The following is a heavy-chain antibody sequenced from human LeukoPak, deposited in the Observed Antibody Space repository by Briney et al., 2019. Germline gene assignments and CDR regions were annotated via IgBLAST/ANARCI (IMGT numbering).Heavy chain of an antibody. D-gene: IGHD6-13*01. V-gene: IGHV4-39*01. CDR3: ARQQQLDAFDI. CDR2: IYYSGST. J-gene: IGHJ3*02. CDR1: GGSVSRSPYY. Sequence: SETLSLTCTVSGGSVSRSPYYWGWIRQPPGKGLEWIGNIYYSGSTYYNPSLKSRVTISVDTSKNQFSLKLSSVTAADTAVYYCARQQQLDAFDIWGQGTMVTVSS.